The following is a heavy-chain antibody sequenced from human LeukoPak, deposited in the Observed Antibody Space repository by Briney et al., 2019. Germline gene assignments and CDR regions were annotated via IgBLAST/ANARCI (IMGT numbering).Heavy chain of an antibody. CDR3: AGPGYSSGWGAFDI. CDR1: GFTLRSYW. Sequence: PGGSLRLSCAASGFTLRSYWMHWVRQAPGKGLEWVSYISSSSSTIYYADSVKGRLTISRDNAKNSLYLQMNSLRAEDTAVYYCAGPGYSSGWGAFDIWGQETMVTVSS. CDR2: ISSSSSTI. J-gene: IGHJ3*02. V-gene: IGHV3-48*01. D-gene: IGHD6-19*01.